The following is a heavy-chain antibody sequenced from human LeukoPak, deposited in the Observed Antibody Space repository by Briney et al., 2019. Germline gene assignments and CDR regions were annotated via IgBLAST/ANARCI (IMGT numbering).Heavy chain of an antibody. Sequence: ASVKVSCKASGYIFTDYYMHWVRQAPGQELGWMGRINPNSGSTNYAQKFQGRVTMTRDTSISTAYTELSSLKSEDTAVYYCARASGSNYYDSSGYFWYFDLWGRGTLVTVSS. CDR2: INPNSGST. CDR3: ARASGSNYYDSSGYFWYFDL. D-gene: IGHD3-22*01. CDR1: GYIFTDYY. J-gene: IGHJ2*01. V-gene: IGHV1/OR15-1*01.